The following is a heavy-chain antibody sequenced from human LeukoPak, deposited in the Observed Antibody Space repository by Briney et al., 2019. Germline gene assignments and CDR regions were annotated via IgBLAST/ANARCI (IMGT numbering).Heavy chain of an antibody. J-gene: IGHJ1*01. CDR3: TTAVMTTLVRGVISYFQH. Sequence: GGSLRLSCAASGFTFTNAWMSWVRQAPGKGLEWVGRIKTKTDGETTDYAALLKGRFTISRDDSKNTLYLQMNSLKIEDTAVYYCTTAVMTTLVRGVISYFQHWGQGTLVTVSS. CDR1: GFTFTNAW. V-gene: IGHV3-15*01. CDR2: IKTKTDGETT. D-gene: IGHD3-10*01.